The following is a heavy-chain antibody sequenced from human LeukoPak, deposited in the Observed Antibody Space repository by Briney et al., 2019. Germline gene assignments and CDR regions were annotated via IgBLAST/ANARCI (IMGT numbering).Heavy chain of an antibody. CDR2: IYHSATP. J-gene: IGHJ5*02. D-gene: IGHD4-17*01. CDR1: GGSISNYY. CDR3: ARVGAYALANWFDP. Sequence: SETLSLTCTVSGGSISNYYWSWTRQPPGEGLEWIRFIYHSATPNYNPSLKGPVTISLRTSKNQSSLKLGSVTAADTAVYYGARVGAYALANWFDPWGQGALVTVSS. V-gene: IGHV4-59*01.